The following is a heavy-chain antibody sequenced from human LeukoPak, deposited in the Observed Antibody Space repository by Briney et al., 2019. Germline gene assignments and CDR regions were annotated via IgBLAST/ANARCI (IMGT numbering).Heavy chain of an antibody. V-gene: IGHV4-34*01. J-gene: IGHJ4*02. CDR2: INHSGST. Sequence: SETLSLTCAVYGGSFSGYYWSWIRQPPGKGLEWIGEINHSGSTNYNPSLKSRVTISVDTSKNQFSLKLSSVTAADTAVYYCARDYSSAWDYWGQGTLVTVSS. CDR1: GGSFSGYY. D-gene: IGHD6-19*01. CDR3: ARDYSSAWDY.